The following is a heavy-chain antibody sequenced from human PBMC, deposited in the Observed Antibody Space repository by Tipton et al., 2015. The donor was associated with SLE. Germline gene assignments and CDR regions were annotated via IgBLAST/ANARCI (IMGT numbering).Heavy chain of an antibody. CDR3: ARGRITIFGVASGWFDP. CDR2: INPSGST. J-gene: IGHJ5*02. V-gene: IGHV4-34*01. Sequence: TLSLTCAVYGGSFSGYYWSWIRQPPGKGLEWIGEINPSGSTNYNPSLKSRVTISVDTSKNQFSLKLSSVTAADTAVYYCARGRITIFGVASGWFDPWGQGTLVTVSS. D-gene: IGHD3-3*01. CDR1: GGSFSGYY.